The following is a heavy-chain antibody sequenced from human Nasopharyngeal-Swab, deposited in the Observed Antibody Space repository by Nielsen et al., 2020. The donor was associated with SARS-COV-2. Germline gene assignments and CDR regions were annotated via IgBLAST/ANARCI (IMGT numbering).Heavy chain of an antibody. J-gene: IGHJ4*02. Sequence: SETLSLTCAISGDSFSSNSAAWSWIRQSPSRGLEWLGRTYYRSNWYNDYAVSVKSRITINPDTSKNQFSLQLNSVTPEDTAVYYCARDTDPYDHFDYWGQGTLVTVSS. D-gene: IGHD5-12*01. CDR2: TYYRSNWYN. CDR1: GDSFSSNSAA. CDR3: ARDTDPYDHFDY. V-gene: IGHV6-1*01.